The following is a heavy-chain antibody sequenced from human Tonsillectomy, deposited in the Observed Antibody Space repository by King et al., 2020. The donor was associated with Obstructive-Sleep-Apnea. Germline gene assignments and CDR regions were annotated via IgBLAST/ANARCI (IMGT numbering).Heavy chain of an antibody. CDR3: ARLMVAYNDLHL. V-gene: IGHV3-30-3*01. CDR1: GFTFSSYT. Sequence: VQLVESGGDVVQPGRSLTLSCVASGFTFSSYTLHWVRQAPGKGLEWVAGISDDGDNTKYADSVKGRFTISRDNSKNTLFLQVNSLRTADTALYYCARLMVAYNDLHLWGRGTLVTVSS. J-gene: IGHJ2*01. CDR2: ISDDGDNT. D-gene: IGHD4/OR15-4a*01.